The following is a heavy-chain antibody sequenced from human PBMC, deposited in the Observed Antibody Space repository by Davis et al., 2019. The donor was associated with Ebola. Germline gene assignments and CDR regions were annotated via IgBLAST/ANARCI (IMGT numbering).Heavy chain of an antibody. V-gene: IGHV3-73*01. J-gene: IGHJ4*02. CDR1: GFTFSSYS. Sequence: PGGSLRLSCAASGFTFSSYSMSWVRQAPGKGLEWVGRIRSKANSYATAYAASVKGRFTISRDDSKNTAYLQMNSLKTEDTAVYYCTQTSGDVDYWGQGTLVTVSS. D-gene: IGHD4-17*01. CDR2: IRSKANSYAT. CDR3: TQTSGDVDY.